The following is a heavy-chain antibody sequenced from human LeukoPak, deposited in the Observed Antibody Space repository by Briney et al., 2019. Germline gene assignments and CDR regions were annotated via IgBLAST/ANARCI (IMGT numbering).Heavy chain of an antibody. Sequence: ASVKVSCKASGYTFTSYGISWVRQAPGQGLEWMGWISAYNGNTNYAQKLQGRVTMTTDTSTSTAYMELRSLRSDDTAVYYCARDVRGNYYDYFDYWGQGTLVTVSS. CDR1: GYTFTSYG. V-gene: IGHV1-18*01. CDR2: ISAYNGNT. J-gene: IGHJ4*02. D-gene: IGHD3-3*01. CDR3: ARDVRGNYYDYFDY.